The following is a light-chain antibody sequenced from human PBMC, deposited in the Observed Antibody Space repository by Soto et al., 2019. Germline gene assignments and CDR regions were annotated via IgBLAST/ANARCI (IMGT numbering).Light chain of an antibody. CDR1: QSVSSN. CDR3: QQLNNRPRGT. CDR2: GAS. Sequence: IVLTQSPATLSVSPGERATLSCRASQSVSSNLAWHQQKPGQAATLLIYGASTRATSVPPRFSGGGSGTKFTPPTISRQSEDFAVYYCQQLNNRPRGTFGQGTKVDI. V-gene: IGKV3D-15*01. J-gene: IGKJ1*01.